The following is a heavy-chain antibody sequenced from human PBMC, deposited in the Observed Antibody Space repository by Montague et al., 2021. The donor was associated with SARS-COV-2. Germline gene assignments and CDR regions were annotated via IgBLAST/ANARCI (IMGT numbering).Heavy chain of an antibody. D-gene: IGHD4-11*01. J-gene: IGHJ5*02. CDR3: ARVNTVRVYWFDP. CDR2: IYYSGST. V-gene: IGHV4-31*03. Sequence: TLSLTCTVSGGSISSGGYYWSWLRQHPGKGLEWIGYIYYSGSTYYNPSLKSRVTISVDTSKNQFSLKLSSVTAADTAVYYCARVNTVRVYWFDPWGQGTLVTVSS. CDR1: GGSISSGGYY.